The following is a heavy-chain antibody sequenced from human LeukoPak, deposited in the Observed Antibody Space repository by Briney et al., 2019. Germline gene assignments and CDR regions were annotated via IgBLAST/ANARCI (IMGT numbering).Heavy chain of an antibody. Sequence: SETLSLTCTVSGGSISSYYWSWIRQPPGKGLEWIGYIYYSGSTNYNPSLKSRVTISVDTSKNQFSLKLSSVTAAGTAVYYCARSYSSSWYANDYWGQGTLVTVSS. CDR2: IYYSGST. D-gene: IGHD6-13*01. J-gene: IGHJ4*02. CDR1: GGSISSYY. CDR3: ARSYSSSWYANDY. V-gene: IGHV4-59*01.